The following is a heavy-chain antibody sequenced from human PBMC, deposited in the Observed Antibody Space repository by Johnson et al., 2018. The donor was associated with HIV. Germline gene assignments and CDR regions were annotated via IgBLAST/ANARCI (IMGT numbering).Heavy chain of an antibody. CDR2: IYSGGST. CDR3: ARDFVAFWGRPADAFDI. V-gene: IGHV3-66*01. J-gene: IGHJ3*02. D-gene: IGHD3-16*01. Sequence: VQLVESGGGLIQPGGSLRFSCAASGFTVSSNYMSWVRQAPGKGLEWVSVIYSGGSTYYADSVKGRFTISRDNSKNTLYLQMNSLRAEDTAVFYCARDFVAFWGRPADAFDIWGQGTMVTVSS. CDR1: GFTVSSNY.